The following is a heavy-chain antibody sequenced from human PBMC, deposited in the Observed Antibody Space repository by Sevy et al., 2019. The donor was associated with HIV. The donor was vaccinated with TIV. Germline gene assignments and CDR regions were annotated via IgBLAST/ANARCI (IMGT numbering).Heavy chain of an antibody. V-gene: IGHV4-59*08. J-gene: IGHJ3*02. CDR1: GGSINSDH. CDR2: VYYIGGT. Sequence: SETLSRTCTVSGGSINSDHWNWIRQPPGKGLEWIGYVYYIGGTNYNPPLKNRVTISVDRTKNQFSLKLTSVTAADTAVYYSARRNDFAIWGQGTMVTVSS. CDR3: ARRNDFAI.